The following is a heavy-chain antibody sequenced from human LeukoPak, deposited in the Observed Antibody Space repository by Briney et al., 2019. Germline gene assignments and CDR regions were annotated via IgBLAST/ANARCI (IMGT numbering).Heavy chain of an antibody. CDR2: INHSGST. V-gene: IGHV4-34*01. D-gene: IGHD1-26*01. Sequence: SETLSLTCTVSGGSISGYYWSWIRQPPGKGLEWIGEINHSGSTNYNPSLKSRVTTSVDTSKNQFSLKLSSVTAADTAVYYCARRGTEWELLNSLDYWGQGTLVTVSS. CDR1: GGSISGYY. J-gene: IGHJ4*02. CDR3: ARRGTEWELLNSLDY.